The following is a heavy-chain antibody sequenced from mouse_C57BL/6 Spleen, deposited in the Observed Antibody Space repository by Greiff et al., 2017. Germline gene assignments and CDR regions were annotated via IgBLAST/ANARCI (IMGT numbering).Heavy chain of an antibody. CDR3: AREITTVFFDY. CDR1: GFTFSSYA. Sequence: EVKLMESGGGLVKPGGSLKLSCAASGFTFSSYAMSWVRQTPEKRLEWVATISDGGSYTYYPDNVKGRFTISRDNAKNNLYLQMSHLKSEDTAMYYCAREITTVFFDYWGQGTTLTVSS. CDR2: ISDGGSYT. J-gene: IGHJ2*01. V-gene: IGHV5-4*01. D-gene: IGHD1-1*01.